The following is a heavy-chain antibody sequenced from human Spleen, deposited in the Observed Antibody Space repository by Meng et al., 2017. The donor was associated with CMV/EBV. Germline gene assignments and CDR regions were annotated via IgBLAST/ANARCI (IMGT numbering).Heavy chain of an antibody. J-gene: IGHJ3*02. Sequence: GESLKISCVGSGFSFSPYSMSWVRQAPGKGLEWVSSISSSSSYIYYADSVKGRFTISRDNAKNSLYLQMNSLRAEDTAVYYCARVNSNDAFDIWGQGTMVTVSS. CDR3: ARVNSNDAFDI. D-gene: IGHD4-11*01. CDR2: ISSSSSYI. CDR1: GFSFSPYS. V-gene: IGHV3-21*01.